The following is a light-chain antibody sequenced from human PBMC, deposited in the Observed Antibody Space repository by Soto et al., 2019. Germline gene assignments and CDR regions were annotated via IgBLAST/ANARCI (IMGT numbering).Light chain of an antibody. V-gene: IGLV2-8*01. CDR2: EVT. CDR3: SSYAGSSTL. J-gene: IGLJ2*01. CDR1: SSDVGGYNY. Sequence: QSALTQPPSASGSLGQSVTISCPGSSSDVGGYNYVSWYQQHPGKAPKLMIYEVTKRPSGVPDRFSGSKSGNTASLTVSGLQAEDEADYYCSSYAGSSTLFGGGTKLTVL.